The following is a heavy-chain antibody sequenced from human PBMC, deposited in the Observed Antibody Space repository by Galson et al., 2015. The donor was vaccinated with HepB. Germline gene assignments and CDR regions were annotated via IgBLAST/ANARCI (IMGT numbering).Heavy chain of an antibody. J-gene: IGHJ4*02. CDR2: ISAYNGNT. D-gene: IGHD4-17*01. Sequence: QSGAEVKKPGESLGTSCKASGYTFTSYGISWVRQAPGQGLEWMGWISAYNGNTNYAQKLQGRVTMTTDTSTSTAYMELRSLRSDDTAVYYCARVVLGGDYLNYFDYWGQGTLVTVSS. V-gene: IGHV1-18*01. CDR1: GYTFTSYG. CDR3: ARVVLGGDYLNYFDY.